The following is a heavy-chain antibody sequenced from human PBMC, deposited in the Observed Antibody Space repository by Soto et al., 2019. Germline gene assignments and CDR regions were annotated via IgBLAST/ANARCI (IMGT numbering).Heavy chain of an antibody. CDR2: IYYSRST. CDR1: GGSISSRTSY. V-gene: IGHV4-39*01. Sequence: SETLSLTCTVSGGSISSRTSYWGWIRQPPGKGLEWIGSIYYSRSTYYNPSLKSRVTISVDTSKNQFSLRLSSVTAADTALYYCARLPDSSSWSFDYWGQGTLVTVSS. CDR3: ARLPDSSSWSFDY. J-gene: IGHJ4*02. D-gene: IGHD6-13*01.